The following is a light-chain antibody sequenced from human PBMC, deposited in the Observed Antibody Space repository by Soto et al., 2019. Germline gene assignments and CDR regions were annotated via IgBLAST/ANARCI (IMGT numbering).Light chain of an antibody. CDR2: AAS. J-gene: IGKJ3*01. Sequence: DIQMTQSPSSLSASVGDRVTITCRASQAISNYLAWYQQKPGRVPKLLIYAASTLQSGVPSRFSGSGSGTDFTLTISSLQPEDVATYYCQTYNSAPSTFGPGTKVDI. V-gene: IGKV1-27*01. CDR3: QTYNSAPST. CDR1: QAISNY.